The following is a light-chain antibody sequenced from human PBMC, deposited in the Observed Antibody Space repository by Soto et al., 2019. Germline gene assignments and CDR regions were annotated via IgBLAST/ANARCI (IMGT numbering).Light chain of an antibody. J-gene: IGLJ1*01. V-gene: IGLV2-14*01. CDR1: NSDVGIYDF. CDR2: EVS. CDR3: ISYTSDDVRYV. Sequence: QSVLTQPASVSGTPGQSITISCPGSNSDVGIYDFVSWYQHHPGRAPKLIVSEVSHRPSGVSNSFSGSKSGNTASLTTSGLQSEDESDYYYISYTSDDVRYVFGTGTKLTVL.